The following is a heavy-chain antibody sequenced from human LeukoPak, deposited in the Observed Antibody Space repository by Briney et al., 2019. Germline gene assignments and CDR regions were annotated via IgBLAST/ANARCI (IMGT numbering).Heavy chain of an antibody. CDR1: GFTFSSYG. V-gene: IGHV3-33*01. D-gene: IGHD4-17*01. CDR3: ARDWRRYGDHKSDFYYYYGLDV. Sequence: GGSLRLSCAASGFTFSSYGMHWVRQAPGKGLEWVAVIWYDGSNKYYADSVKGRFTISRDNSKNTLYLQMNSLRAEDTAVYYCARDWRRYGDHKSDFYYYYGLDVWGQGTTVTVSS. CDR2: IWYDGSNK. J-gene: IGHJ6*02.